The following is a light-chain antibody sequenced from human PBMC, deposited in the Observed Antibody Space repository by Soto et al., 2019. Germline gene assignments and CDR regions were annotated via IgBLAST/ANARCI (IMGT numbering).Light chain of an antibody. CDR2: EVS. J-gene: IGLJ2*01. CDR3: SSYTSSSTLV. Sequence: QSALTQPASVSGSPGQSITISCTGSSSDVGGYNYVSWYQQHPGKAPKLMIYEVSNRPSGISNRVSGSKSGNTASLTLSGLQAEDEADYYCSSYTSSSTLVFGGGTKVTVL. V-gene: IGLV2-14*01. CDR1: SSDVGGYNY.